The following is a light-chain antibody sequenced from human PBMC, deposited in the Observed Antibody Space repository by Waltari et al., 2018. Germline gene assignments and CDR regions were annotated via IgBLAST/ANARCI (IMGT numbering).Light chain of an antibody. CDR3: QQTYTTPTWT. CDR2: AAS. V-gene: IGKV1-39*01. CDR1: QTISKY. J-gene: IGKJ1*01. Sequence: DIQMTQSPLSLSASVGDRVTITCRARQTISKYLNWYQQKPGKAPKLLIHAASRLQSGVPSRFSGSGSETEFTLTINSLQLEDFAIYYCQQTYTTPTWTFGQGTRVEIK.